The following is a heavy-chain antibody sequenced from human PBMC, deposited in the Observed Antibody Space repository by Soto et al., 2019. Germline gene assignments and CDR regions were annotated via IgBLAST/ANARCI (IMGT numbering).Heavy chain of an antibody. D-gene: IGHD6-13*01. J-gene: IGHJ4*02. CDR1: GGSISSSSYY. Sequence: SETLSLTCTVSGGSISSSSYYWAWVRQPPGKGLEWIGSVYYSGTTYYNPSLKSRVTISEDTSKSQFSLRLSSVTAADTAVFYCARSIAAAVDFDYWGQGTLVTVSS. CDR3: ARSIAAAVDFDY. V-gene: IGHV4-39*01. CDR2: VYYSGTT.